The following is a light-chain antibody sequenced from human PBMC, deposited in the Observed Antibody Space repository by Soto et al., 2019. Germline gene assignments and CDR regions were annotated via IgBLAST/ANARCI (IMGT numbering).Light chain of an antibody. CDR2: DAY. J-gene: IGKJ5*01. CDR1: QSVGSN. V-gene: IGKV3-11*01. CDR3: QQRHMWPIT. Sequence: EVVLTQSPGTLSLSPGERATLSCRASQSVGSNLAWYQQTPGQAPRLLIYDAYNRATGIPPRFSGSGSGTDFTLTISSLEPEDSAVYYCQQRHMWPITFGQGTRLEIK.